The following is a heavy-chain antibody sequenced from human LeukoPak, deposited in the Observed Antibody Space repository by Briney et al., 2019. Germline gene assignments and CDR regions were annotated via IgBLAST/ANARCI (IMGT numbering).Heavy chain of an antibody. J-gene: IGHJ4*02. D-gene: IGHD3-3*01. Sequence: PSETLSLTCAVYGGSFSGYYWSWIRQPPGKGLEWIGYIYYSGSTNYNPSLKSRVTISVDTSKNQFSLKLSSVTAADTAVYYCARVATTIFGVVIFDYWGQGTLVTVSS. CDR2: IYYSGST. CDR3: ARVATTIFGVVIFDY. CDR1: GGSFSGYY. V-gene: IGHV4-59*01.